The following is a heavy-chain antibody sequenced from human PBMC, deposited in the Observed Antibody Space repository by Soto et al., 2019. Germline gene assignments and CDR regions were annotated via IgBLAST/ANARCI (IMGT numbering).Heavy chain of an antibody. CDR1: GGSSSGPTYY. Sequence: QLLLQESGPGLVKPSETLSLTCTVSGGSSSGPTYYWGWIRQSPGKGLEGIGNIYSGGNTYYNPSLQSRVTIAVDTSKSHLSLQPISVTAADTAVYDCAGQSDESRGYFYADWGQGTLVTVSS. CDR3: AGQSDESRGYFYAD. CDR2: IYSGGNT. J-gene: IGHJ4*02. D-gene: IGHD3-22*01. V-gene: IGHV4-39*01.